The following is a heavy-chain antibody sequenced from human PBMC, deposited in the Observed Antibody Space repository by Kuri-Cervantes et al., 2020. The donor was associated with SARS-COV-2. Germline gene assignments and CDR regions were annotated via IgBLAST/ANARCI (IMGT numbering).Heavy chain of an antibody. CDR2: INPNSGGT. CDR3: ARIGYGGSYFGFDY. J-gene: IGHJ4*02. Sequence: ASVKVSCKASGYTFTGYYMHWVRQAPGQGLEWMGWINPNSGGTNYAEKFQGRGTMTRDTSISTAYMELSRLRSDDTAVYYCARIGYGGSYFGFDYWAREPWSPSPQ. V-gene: IGHV1-2*02. D-gene: IGHD1-26*01. CDR1: GYTFTGYY.